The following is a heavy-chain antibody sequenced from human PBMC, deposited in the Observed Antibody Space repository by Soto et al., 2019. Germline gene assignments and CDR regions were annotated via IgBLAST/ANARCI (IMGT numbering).Heavy chain of an antibody. CDR2: INHSGST. CDR3: ARGTTGTTGAFDI. CDR1: GGSISSYY. D-gene: IGHD1-1*01. Sequence: SETLSLTCTVSGGSISSYYWSWIRQPPGKGLEWIGEINHSGSTNYNPSLKSRVTISVDTSKNQFSLKLSSVTAADTAVYYCARGTTGTTGAFDIWGQGTMVTVSS. V-gene: IGHV4-34*01. J-gene: IGHJ3*02.